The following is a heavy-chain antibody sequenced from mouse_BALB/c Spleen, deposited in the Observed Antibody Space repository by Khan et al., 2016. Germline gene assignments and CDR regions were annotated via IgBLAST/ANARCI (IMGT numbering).Heavy chain of an antibody. D-gene: IGHD1-1*02. V-gene: IGHV1S137*01. CDR3: ARRGGTYGYAMDY. CDR1: GYTFTDYA. CDR2: ISTYSGNT. Sequence: VQLQQSGPELVRPGVSVKISCKGSGYTFTDYAMHWVKQSHAKSLEWLGVISTYSGNTNYNQKFKGKATMTVDKSSSTAYMELARLTSEDSAIYYCARRGGTYGYAMDYWGQGTSVTVSS. J-gene: IGHJ4*01.